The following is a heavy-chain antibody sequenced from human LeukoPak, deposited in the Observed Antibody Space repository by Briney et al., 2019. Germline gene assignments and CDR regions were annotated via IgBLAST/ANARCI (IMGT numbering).Heavy chain of an antibody. D-gene: IGHD5-24*01. CDR2: IYPGDSDT. J-gene: IGHJ3*02. V-gene: IGHV5-51*01. CDR1: GYSFTNYW. CDR3: ARDPAHGAFDI. Sequence: GESLKISCKGSGYSFTNYWIGWVRQMPGKGLEWMGIIYPGDSDTRYSPSFQGQVTISADKSISTAYLQWSGLEASDTAMYYCARDPAHGAFDIWGQGTMVTVSS.